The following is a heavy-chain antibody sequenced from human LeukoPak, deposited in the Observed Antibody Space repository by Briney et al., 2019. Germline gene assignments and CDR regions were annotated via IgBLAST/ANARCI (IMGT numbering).Heavy chain of an antibody. CDR2: INTNTGNP. CDR1: GYTFTNYA. D-gene: IGHD6-13*01. J-gene: IGHJ4*02. Sequence: ASVKVSCKASGYTFTNYAINWVRQAPGQGLEWMGCINTNTGNPTYAQGFTGRFVVSLDTSVSTAYLQISSLKAEETAVYYCARVKGSSRIGFEYWGQGPLLTVS. CDR3: ARVKGSSRIGFEY. V-gene: IGHV7-4-1*02.